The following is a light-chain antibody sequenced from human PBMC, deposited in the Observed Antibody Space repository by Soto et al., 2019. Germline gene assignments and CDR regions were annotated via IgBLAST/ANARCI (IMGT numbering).Light chain of an antibody. CDR2: ANS. CDR1: TSHTGAGYG. Sequence: QSVLTQTSSVSGAHGQRVSISCTSATSHTGAGYGVRLYQLVPGTALRVLGDANSNRTSGVPGGFSGSKSGTSASVAITGLQAEYGGDDYGQSNGSRLSGYGFRTGTKVPVL. J-gene: IGLJ1*01. V-gene: IGLV1-40*01. CDR3: QSNGSRLSGYG.